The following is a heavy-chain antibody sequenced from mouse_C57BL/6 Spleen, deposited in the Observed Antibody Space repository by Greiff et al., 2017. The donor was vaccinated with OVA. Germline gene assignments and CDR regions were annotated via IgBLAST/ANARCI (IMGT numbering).Heavy chain of an antibody. V-gene: IGHV3-6*01. CDR1: GYSITSGYY. Sequence: ESGPGLVKPSQSLSLTCSVTGYSITSGYYWNWIRQFPGNKLEWMGYISYDGSNNYNPSLKNRISITRDTSKNQFFLKLNSVTTEDTATYYCARGTGYGWYFDVWGTGTTVTVSS. J-gene: IGHJ1*03. D-gene: IGHD4-1*01. CDR3: ARGTGYGWYFDV. CDR2: ISYDGSN.